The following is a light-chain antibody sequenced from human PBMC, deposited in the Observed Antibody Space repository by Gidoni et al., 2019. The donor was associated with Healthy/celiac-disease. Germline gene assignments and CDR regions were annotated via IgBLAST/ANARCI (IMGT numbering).Light chain of an antibody. CDR3: MQALQTPPT. J-gene: IGKJ4*01. CDR1: QRLLHSNGYNY. Sequence: DIVMTQSTLSLPVTPGEPASIPCRSSQRLLHSNGYNYLDWYLQKPGQSPQLLLYLGSTRALGVPDRFSGSGSDTDFTLKMSSVEAEDVRFYYCMQALQTPPTFGGGTKVEIK. V-gene: IGKV2-28*01. CDR2: LGS.